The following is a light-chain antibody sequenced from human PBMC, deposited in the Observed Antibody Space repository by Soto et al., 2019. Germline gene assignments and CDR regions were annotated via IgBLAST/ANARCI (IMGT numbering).Light chain of an antibody. CDR3: QHHCSGPWT. V-gene: IGKV3-20*01. CDR2: MAS. CDR1: QSVSGSN. J-gene: IGKJ1*01. Sequence: EIVLTQSPDTLSLSPGERVTLSCRASQSVSGSNLAWYQHKPGQVPRLLIYMASRRATGIPDRFSGSGSGKGFTLTISRLEPEDLAVYYCQHHCSGPWTFGQGTKVEIK.